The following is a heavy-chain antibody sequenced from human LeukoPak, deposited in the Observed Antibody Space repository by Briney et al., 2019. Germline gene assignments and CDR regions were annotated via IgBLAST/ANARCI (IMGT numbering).Heavy chain of an antibody. CDR2: DSSNGGRT. J-gene: IGHJ4*02. D-gene: IGHD3-10*01. Sequence: PGGSLRLSCAASGFTFSSYAMHWVRQAPGKGLEYVSADSSNGGRTYYANSAKGRFTISRDNSKNTLYLQMGSLRAEDMAVYYCARGSLWLDYWGQGTLVTVSS. CDR3: ARGSLWLDY. V-gene: IGHV3-64*01. CDR1: GFTFSSYA.